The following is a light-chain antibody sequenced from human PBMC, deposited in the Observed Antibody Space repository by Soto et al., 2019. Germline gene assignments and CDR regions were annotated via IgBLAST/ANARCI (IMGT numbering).Light chain of an antibody. J-gene: IGLJ3*02. CDR1: SSNIGNNY. CDR2: RNN. Sequence: QSVLTQSPSVSAAPGQKVTISCSGSSSNIGNNYVYWYQRLPGTAPKLLIFRNNQRPSGVPDRFSGSKSDTSASLAISGLRSEDEADYFCAAWDDSLSRVVFGGGTQLTVL. V-gene: IGLV1-47*01. CDR3: AAWDDSLSRVV.